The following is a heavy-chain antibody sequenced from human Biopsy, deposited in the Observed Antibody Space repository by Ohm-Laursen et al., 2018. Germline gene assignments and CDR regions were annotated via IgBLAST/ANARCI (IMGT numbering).Heavy chain of an antibody. J-gene: IGHJ5*02. D-gene: IGHD3-22*01. Sequence: GTLSLTCPVSGGSTSSGGSYWSWIRQRPGKGLEWIGSIFYRGSTHYKPSLKSRVNISVDTSKNQFSLKLNSVTAADTAVYYCARDYDTSGYYYVSWGQGTLVTVSS. CDR2: IFYRGST. CDR1: GGSTSSGGSY. V-gene: IGHV4-39*01. CDR3: ARDYDTSGYYYVS.